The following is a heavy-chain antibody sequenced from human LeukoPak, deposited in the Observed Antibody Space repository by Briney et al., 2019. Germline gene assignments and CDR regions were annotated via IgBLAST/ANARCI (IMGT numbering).Heavy chain of an antibody. CDR3: AKDSGY. V-gene: IGHV3-23*01. CDR1: GFNFSAFP. CDR2: ISAVGDNT. Sequence: GGSLRLSCAASGFNFSAFPMTWVRQAPGKGLEWVSAISAVGDNTFYADSVKGRFTISRDNSKNALYLHMNSLRPEDTAVYYCAKDSGYWGQGTLVTVSS. J-gene: IGHJ4*02.